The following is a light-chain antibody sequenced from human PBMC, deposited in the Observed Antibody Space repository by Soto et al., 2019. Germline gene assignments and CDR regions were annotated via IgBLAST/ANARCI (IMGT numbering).Light chain of an antibody. CDR3: QQLNSYPWT. Sequence: DIQLTQSPSFLSASVGDRVTITCRASQAISSYLAWFQQRPGKAPKVLIYAASTLQSGVPSRFSGSGCGTEFTLTISSLQPEDFATYFCQQLNSYPWTFGQGTKVEIK. CDR1: QAISSY. CDR2: AAS. V-gene: IGKV1-9*01. J-gene: IGKJ1*01.